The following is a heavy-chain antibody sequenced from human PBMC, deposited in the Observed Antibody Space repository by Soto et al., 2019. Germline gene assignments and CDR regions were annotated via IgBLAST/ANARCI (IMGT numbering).Heavy chain of an antibody. J-gene: IGHJ3*02. V-gene: IGHV4-31*03. D-gene: IGHD6-13*01. CDR3: ARGGYSSSGPAFDI. Sequence: SETLSLTCTVSGGSISSGGYYWSWIRQHPGKGLEWIGYIYYSGSTYYNPSLKSRVTISVDTSKNQFSLKLSSVTAADTAVYYCARGGYSSSGPAFDIWGQGTMVTVSS. CDR1: GGSISSGGYY. CDR2: IYYSGST.